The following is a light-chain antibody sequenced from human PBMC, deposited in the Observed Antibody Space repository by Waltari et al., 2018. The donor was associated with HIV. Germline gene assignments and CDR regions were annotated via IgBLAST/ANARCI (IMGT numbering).Light chain of an antibody. CDR1: DTPVGPYNY. CDR3: TSYTTTNTWV. CDR2: EVS. J-gene: IGLJ3*02. V-gene: IGLV2-14*01. Sequence: QSALTQPASVSGSPGQSITISCTGTDTPVGPYNYVSWFQHHPGKAPKLIISEVSNRPSGVSHRFFGSKSGNTASLIISGLQAEDEASYYCTSYTTTNTWVFGGGTNLTVL.